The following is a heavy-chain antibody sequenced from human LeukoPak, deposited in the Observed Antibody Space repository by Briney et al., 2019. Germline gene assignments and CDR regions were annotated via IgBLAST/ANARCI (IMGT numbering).Heavy chain of an antibody. Sequence: PSETLSLTCAVYGGSFSGYYWSWIRQPPGKGLEWIGEINHSGSTNYNPSLKSRVTISVDTSKNQFSLKLSSVTAADTAVYYCARAEHDSSGYNAFDIWGQGTMVTASS. CDR3: ARAEHDSSGYNAFDI. CDR1: GGSFSGYY. CDR2: INHSGST. J-gene: IGHJ3*02. D-gene: IGHD3-22*01. V-gene: IGHV4-34*01.